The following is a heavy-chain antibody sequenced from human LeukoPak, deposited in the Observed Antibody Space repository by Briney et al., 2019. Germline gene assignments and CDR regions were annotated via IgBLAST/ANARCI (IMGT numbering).Heavy chain of an antibody. CDR2: INTDTRGT. Sequence: PRGSPRLSCAASGFTFSDYWMHWVRQAPGKGLVWVSIINTDTRGTYYADSVKGRFTISRDNAKNTLYLQMNSLRAEDTAVYYCARAGAYHFDNWGQGALVTVSS. D-gene: IGHD3-16*01. CDR1: GFTFSDYW. CDR3: ARAGAYHFDN. J-gene: IGHJ4*02. V-gene: IGHV3-74*01.